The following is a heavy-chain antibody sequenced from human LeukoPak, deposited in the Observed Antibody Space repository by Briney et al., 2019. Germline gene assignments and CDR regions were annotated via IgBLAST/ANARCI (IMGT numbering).Heavy chain of an antibody. V-gene: IGHV4-39*07. Sequence: PSETLSLTCTVSGGSISSSSYYWGWIRQPPGKGLEWIGSIYYSGITYHNPSLKSRVTISVDRSKNQFSLKLSSVTAADTAVYYCARLVAATGNFDYWGQGTLVTVSS. CDR1: GGSISSSSYY. CDR2: IYYSGIT. CDR3: ARLVAATGNFDY. D-gene: IGHD6-13*01. J-gene: IGHJ4*02.